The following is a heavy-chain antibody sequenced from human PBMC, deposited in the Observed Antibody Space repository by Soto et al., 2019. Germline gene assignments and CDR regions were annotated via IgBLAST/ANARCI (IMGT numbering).Heavy chain of an antibody. CDR3: ARRSSGYYGSGSYYNTMAIRFDY. Sequence: SETLSLTCAVYGGSFSGYYWSWIRQPPGKGLEWIGEINHSGSTNYNPSLKSRVTISVDTSKNQFSLKLSSVTAADTAVYYCARRSSGYYGSGSYYNTMAIRFDYWGQGTLVTVSS. D-gene: IGHD3-10*01. J-gene: IGHJ4*02. V-gene: IGHV4-34*01. CDR2: INHSGST. CDR1: GGSFSGYY.